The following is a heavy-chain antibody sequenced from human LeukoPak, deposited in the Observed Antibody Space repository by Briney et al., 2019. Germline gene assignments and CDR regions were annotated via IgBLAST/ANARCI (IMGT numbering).Heavy chain of an antibody. V-gene: IGHV4-38-2*01. D-gene: IGHD5-12*01. J-gene: IGHJ4*02. Sequence: SETLSLTSAVSGYSISSGYYWGWIRQPPGKGLEWIGSIYHSGSTYYNPSLKSRVTISVDTSKNQFSLKLSSVTAADTAVYYCARLGSSYAGFAGPLDYWGQGTLVTASS. CDR2: IYHSGST. CDR3: ARLGSSYAGFAGPLDY. CDR1: GYSISSGYY.